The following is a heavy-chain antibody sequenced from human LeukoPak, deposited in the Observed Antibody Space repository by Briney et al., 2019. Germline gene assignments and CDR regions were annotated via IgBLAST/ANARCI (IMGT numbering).Heavy chain of an antibody. D-gene: IGHD2-2*01. CDR1: GFTFSSYA. J-gene: IGHJ4*02. CDR2: ISGSGGST. V-gene: IGHV3-23*01. Sequence: GGSLRLSCAASGFTFSSYAMSWVRQAPGKGLEWVSAISGSGGSTYYADSVKGRFTISRDNSKNTLYLKMNSLRAEDTAVYYCAKGSCSSTSCPRGFDYWGQGTLVTVSS. CDR3: AKGSCSSTSCPRGFDY.